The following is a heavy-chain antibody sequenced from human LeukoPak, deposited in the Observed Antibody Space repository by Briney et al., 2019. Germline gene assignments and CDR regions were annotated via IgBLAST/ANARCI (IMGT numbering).Heavy chain of an antibody. CDR1: GFIFSNYE. J-gene: IGHJ5*02. CDR2: ITSDGTNM. Sequence: GGSLRLSCAASGFIFSNYEINWVRQAPGKGLEWVSYITSDGTNMFYADSVKGRFTISRDNAKNSLYLQMNGLRAEDTAVYYCARGVKSAIGKWNYVWFDPWGPGTLVTVSS. V-gene: IGHV3-48*03. D-gene: IGHD1-7*01. CDR3: ARGVKSAIGKWNYVWFDP.